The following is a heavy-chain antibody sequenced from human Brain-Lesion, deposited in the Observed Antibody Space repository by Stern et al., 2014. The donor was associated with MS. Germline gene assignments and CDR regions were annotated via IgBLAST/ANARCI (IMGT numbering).Heavy chain of an antibody. CDR3: ARDQRGITIFGVVTDYYYLGMDV. CDR2: INPNTGGT. CDR1: GYIFTGYY. V-gene: IGHV1-2*02. Sequence: VQLEESGAEVKKPGASVKVSCKTCGYIFTGYYIHWVRQAPGQGLEWMAWINPNTGGTKYAQKFQGRVTMSRDTSISTAYVELSSLTSDDTAVYYCARDQRGITIFGVVTDYYYLGMDVWGQGTTVTVSS. J-gene: IGHJ6*02. D-gene: IGHD3-3*01.